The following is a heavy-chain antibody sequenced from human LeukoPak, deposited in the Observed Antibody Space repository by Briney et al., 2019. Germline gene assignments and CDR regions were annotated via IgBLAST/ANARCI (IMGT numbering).Heavy chain of an antibody. CDR2: ISYDGSNK. J-gene: IGHJ6*02. V-gene: IGHV3-30*04. Sequence: GGSLRLSCAASGFTFSSYAMHWVRQAPGKGLEWVAVISYDGSNKYYADSVKGRFTISRDNSKNTLYLQMNSLRAEDTAVYYCARGTKARLAGCYYGMDVWGQGTTVTVSS. D-gene: IGHD1/OR15-1a*01. CDR1: GFTFSSYA. CDR3: ARGTKARLAGCYYGMDV.